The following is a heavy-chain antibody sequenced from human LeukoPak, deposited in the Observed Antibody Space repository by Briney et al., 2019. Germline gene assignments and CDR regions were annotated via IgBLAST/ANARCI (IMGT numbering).Heavy chain of an antibody. CDR1: GDSISSSSYSSTYY. CDR3: ARHLASYYNY. J-gene: IGHJ4*02. D-gene: IGHD3-10*01. Sequence: PSEPLSLTCTVSGDSISSSSYSSTYYWAWIRQPPGKGLEWIGSIPHSGSTYYNPSLKSRVTISVDTSKNQYSLKAGSVTAADTAVYYCARHLASYYNYWGQGTLVTVSS. V-gene: IGHV4-39*01. CDR2: IPHSGST.